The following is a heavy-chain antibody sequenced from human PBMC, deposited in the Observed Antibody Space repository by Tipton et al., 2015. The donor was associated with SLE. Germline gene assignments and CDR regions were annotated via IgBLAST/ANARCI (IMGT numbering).Heavy chain of an antibody. CDR1: GASITNYY. J-gene: IGHJ2*01. CDR2: IHYSGAT. CDR3: ARGGASSKYFDL. D-gene: IGHD6-6*01. Sequence: LSLTCTVSGASITNYYWSWIRQPPGKGLEWIAFIHYSGATNYNPSLKSRVTISVDTSKNQFSLKVTSVTAADTAVYYCARGGASSKYFDLWGRGTLLTVSS. V-gene: IGHV4-59*01.